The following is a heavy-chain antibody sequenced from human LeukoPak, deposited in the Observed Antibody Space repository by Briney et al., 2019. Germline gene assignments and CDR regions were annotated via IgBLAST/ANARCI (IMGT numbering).Heavy chain of an antibody. CDR1: GYFISSGYY. D-gene: IGHD3-22*01. Sequence: PSETLSLTCTVSGYFISSGYYWGWIRQPPGKGLEWIAHSYHSGDTHYNPSLKSRVTISLDTSKNQVSLTFTSVTAADTAVYYCARYYDSSGYYFNWFDPWGQGTLVTVSS. V-gene: IGHV4-38-2*02. CDR2: SYHSGDT. J-gene: IGHJ5*02. CDR3: ARYYDSSGYYFNWFDP.